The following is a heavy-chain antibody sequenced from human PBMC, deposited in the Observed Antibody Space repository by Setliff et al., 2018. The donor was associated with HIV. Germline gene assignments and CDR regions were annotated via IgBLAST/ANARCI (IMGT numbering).Heavy chain of an antibody. CDR3: ARGRMATVLIRNWIDP. V-gene: IGHV4-34*01. Sequence: PSETLSLTCAVYGGSLSGYYWTRIRQPPGKGLEWIGEINHSGSTNYNPSLKSRVTISIDTSKNQFSLKLSSVTAADTAMYYCARGRMATVLIRNWIDPWGQGSLVTVSS. J-gene: IGHJ5*02. CDR2: INHSGST. CDR1: GGSLSGYY. D-gene: IGHD4-4*01.